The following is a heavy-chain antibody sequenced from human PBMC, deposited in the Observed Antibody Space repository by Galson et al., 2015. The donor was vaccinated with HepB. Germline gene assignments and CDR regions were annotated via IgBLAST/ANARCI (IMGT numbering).Heavy chain of an antibody. V-gene: IGHV5-10-1*01. CDR3: ARQRSGAGIDS. J-gene: IGHJ4*02. D-gene: IGHD1-26*01. CDR1: GYSFTNYW. CDR2: IDPSDSST. Sequence: QSGAEVKKPGESLRISCKTSGYSFTNYWISWVRQMPGKGLEWMGKIDPSDSSTNYRPSFQGHVTISADKSNNSAYLQWSSLKASDTAMYYYARQRSGAGIDSWGQGTLVTVSS.